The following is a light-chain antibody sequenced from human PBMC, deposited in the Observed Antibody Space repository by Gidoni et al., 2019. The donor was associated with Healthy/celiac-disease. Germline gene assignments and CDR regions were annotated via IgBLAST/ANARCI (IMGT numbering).Light chain of an antibody. CDR1: QSLLHSNGYNY. Sequence: IVLTQSPLSLPVTPGEPASISCRSSQSLLHSNGYNYLDWYLQKPGQSPQLLSYLGANRASGVPDRFSGSGSGTDLTLKISRVEDEDVGVYYCMQARQTPSITFGQGTRLESK. J-gene: IGKJ5*01. CDR3: MQARQTPSIT. CDR2: LGA. V-gene: IGKV2-28*01.